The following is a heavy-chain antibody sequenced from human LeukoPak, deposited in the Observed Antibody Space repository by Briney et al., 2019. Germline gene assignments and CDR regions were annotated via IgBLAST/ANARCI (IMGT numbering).Heavy chain of an antibody. CDR1: GFPSSSYA. CDR3: AKDRWSSPISSFDI. CDR2: ISINGGNT. V-gene: IGHV3-64*04. D-gene: IGHD2/OR15-2a*01. Sequence: GGSLRLSCSASGFPSSSYAMYWVRQAPGKGLEYVSGISINGGNTDYADSVKGRFTISRDNSKNTLYLQMNSLRAEDTAVYYCAKDRWSSPISSFDIWGQGTMVTASS. J-gene: IGHJ3*02.